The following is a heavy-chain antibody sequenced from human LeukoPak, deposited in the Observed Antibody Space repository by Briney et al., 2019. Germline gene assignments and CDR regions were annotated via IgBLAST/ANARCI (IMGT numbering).Heavy chain of an antibody. CDR1: GFTFNRFG. CDR2: IWYDGSIT. J-gene: IGHJ4*02. V-gene: IGHV3-33*01. CDR3: ARGAVTMVRGGVDS. Sequence: GGSLRLSCAASGFTFNRFGIHWVRQAPGKGLEWVALIWYDGSITFYADSVKGRFTISRDNSKNTVYLQMNSLRAEDTAFYYCARGAVTMVRGGVDSWGQGTLVTVSS. D-gene: IGHD3-10*01.